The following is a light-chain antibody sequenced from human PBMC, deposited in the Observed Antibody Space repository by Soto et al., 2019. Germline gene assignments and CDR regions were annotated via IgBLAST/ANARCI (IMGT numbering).Light chain of an antibody. J-gene: IGKJ4*01. CDR3: QHYGTSFSLT. Sequence: EIVLTQSPGTLSLSPGERATLSCWASQSVGTNFLAWYQKTPAQAPRLVIYGASSRATGIPDRFSGSGSGTDFTLTISRLEPEDFAVYYCQHYGTSFSLTFGVGTKVEIK. V-gene: IGKV3-20*01. CDR2: GAS. CDR1: QSVGTNF.